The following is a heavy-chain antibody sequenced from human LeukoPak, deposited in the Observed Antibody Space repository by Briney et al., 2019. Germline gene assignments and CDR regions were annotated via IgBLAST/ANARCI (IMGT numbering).Heavy chain of an antibody. CDR1: GGSINNYY. CDR3: VKGGVADRLGY. J-gene: IGHJ4*02. V-gene: IGHV4-34*01. CDR2: INHSGST. Sequence: PSETLSLTCAVSGGSINNYYWSWIRQPPGKGLEWIGEINHSGSTNYNPSLKSRVTISVDTSKNQFSLKLSSVTAADTAVYYCVKGGVADRLGYWGQGSLVTISS. D-gene: IGHD6-6*01.